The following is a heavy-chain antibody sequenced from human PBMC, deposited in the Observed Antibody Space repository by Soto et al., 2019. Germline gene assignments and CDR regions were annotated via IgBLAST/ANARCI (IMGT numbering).Heavy chain of an antibody. V-gene: IGHV4-39*07. CDR1: GGSISGSSYY. D-gene: IGHD1-26*01. CDR2: IYYSGST. J-gene: IGHJ4*02. CDR3: AEAIVGATRPYYFDY. Sequence: SETLSLTCTVSGGSISGSSYYWGWIRQPPGKGLEWIGNIYYSGSTYYNPSLKSRVTISVDTSKNQFSLKLSSVTAEDTAVYYCAEAIVGATRPYYFDYWGQGTLVTVSS.